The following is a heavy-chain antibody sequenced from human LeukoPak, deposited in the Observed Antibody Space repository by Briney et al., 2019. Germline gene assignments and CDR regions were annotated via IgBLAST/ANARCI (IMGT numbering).Heavy chain of an antibody. Sequence: PGRSLRLSCAASGFTFSSYGMHWVRQAPGKGLEWVAVIWYDGSSKYYADSVKGRFTISRDNSKNTLYLQMNSLRAEDTAVYYCAKDGTMVRGVINRAFDIWGQGTMVTVSS. D-gene: IGHD3-10*01. CDR3: AKDGTMVRGVINRAFDI. CDR2: IWYDGSSK. CDR1: GFTFSSYG. J-gene: IGHJ3*02. V-gene: IGHV3-33*06.